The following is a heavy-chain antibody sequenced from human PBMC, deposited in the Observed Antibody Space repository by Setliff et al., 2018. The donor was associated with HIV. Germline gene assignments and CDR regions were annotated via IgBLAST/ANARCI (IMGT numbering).Heavy chain of an antibody. CDR2: IIPNSGGT. Sequence: ASVKVSCKASGYTFTAYYMHWVRQAPGQGLEWMGRIIPNSGGTNYAQKFQGRVTMTRDTSISTAYMELSRLRSDDTAIYYCARGRDYTGSWFRPFYLDFWGHGNLVTVSS. J-gene: IGHJ4*01. CDR3: ARGRDYTGSWFRPFYLDF. D-gene: IGHD3-3*01. CDR1: GYTFTAYY. V-gene: IGHV1-2*06.